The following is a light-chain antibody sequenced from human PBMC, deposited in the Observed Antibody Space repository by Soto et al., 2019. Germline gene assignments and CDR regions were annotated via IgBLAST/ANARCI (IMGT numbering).Light chain of an antibody. J-gene: IGKJ3*01. CDR1: HDITSY. CDR3: QKCDYLPI. V-gene: IGKV1-33*01. Sequence: DIQMTQSPSSLSASVGDRVTITCQASHDITSYLNWYQHKPGKAPKLLIYDASILEAGVPSRFRGSGSGTHFTLAISSLQPEDVATYYCQKCDYLPIFGPGTTVDFK. CDR2: DAS.